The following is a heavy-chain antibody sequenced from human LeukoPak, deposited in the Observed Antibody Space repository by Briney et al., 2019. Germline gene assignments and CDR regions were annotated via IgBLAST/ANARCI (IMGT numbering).Heavy chain of an antibody. CDR1: GGTFSSYT. CDR3: ARDMSSGYVRYFDY. V-gene: IGHV1-69*04. D-gene: IGHD3-22*01. CDR2: IIPILGIA. Sequence: ASVKVSCKASGGTFSSYTISWVRQAPGQGLEWMGRIIPILGIANYAQKFQGRVTITADKSTSTAYMELSSLRSEDTAVYYCARDMSSGYVRYFDYWGQGTLVTVSS. J-gene: IGHJ4*02.